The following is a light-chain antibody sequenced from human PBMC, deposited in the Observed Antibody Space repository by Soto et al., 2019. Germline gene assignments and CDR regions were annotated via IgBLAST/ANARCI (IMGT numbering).Light chain of an antibody. V-gene: IGLV2-18*01. CDR3: NLYTSSGTYV. Sequence: QSALTQPPSVSGSPGQSVAISCTGTSSDVGSYNRVSWYQQPPGTAPKLMIYEVSNRPSGVPDRFSGSKSGNTASLTISGLQAEDEADYYCNLYTSSGTYVFGTGTKLTVL. CDR1: SSDVGSYNR. CDR2: EVS. J-gene: IGLJ1*01.